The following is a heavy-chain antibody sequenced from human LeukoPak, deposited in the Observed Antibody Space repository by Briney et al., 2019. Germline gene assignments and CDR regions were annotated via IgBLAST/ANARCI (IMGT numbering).Heavy chain of an antibody. V-gene: IGHV4-34*01. D-gene: IGHD6-13*01. CDR2: INHSGST. CDR3: ARGHPESHSSSWGSPEVYYFDY. J-gene: IGHJ4*02. CDR1: GGSFSGYY. Sequence: SETLSLTCAVYGGSFSGYYWSWIRQPPGKGLEWIGEINHSGSTNYNPSLKSRVTISVDTSKNQFSLKLSSVTAADTAVYYCARGHPESHSSSWGSPEVYYFDYWGQGTLVTVSS.